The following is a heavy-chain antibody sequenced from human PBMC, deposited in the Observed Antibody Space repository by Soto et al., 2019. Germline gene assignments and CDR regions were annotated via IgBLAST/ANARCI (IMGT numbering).Heavy chain of an antibody. J-gene: IGHJ4*02. CDR2: VYYTGIT. Sequence: SETLSLTCSVSGGSISGSYWSWIRQSPGKGLEWLGYVYYTGITNYSPSLRSRVSISVDTSKNEFSLRLSSVTAADTAVYFCARSVAVPGAHIDYWGQGTQVTVS. D-gene: IGHD6-19*01. V-gene: IGHV4-59*01. CDR1: GGSISGSY. CDR3: ARSVAVPGAHIDY.